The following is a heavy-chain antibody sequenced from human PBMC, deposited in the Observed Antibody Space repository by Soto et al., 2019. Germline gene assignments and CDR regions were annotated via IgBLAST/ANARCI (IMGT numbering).Heavy chain of an antibody. CDR3: ASVNDDYGDYPPAY. V-gene: IGHV3-11*04. CDR2: ISSSGSTI. CDR1: GFTLSDYY. J-gene: IGHJ1*01. D-gene: IGHD4-17*01. Sequence: XGSLRLSCSDAGFTLSDYYLSWNRQAPGKGLEWVSYISSSGSTIYYADSVKGRFTISRDNAKNSLYLQMNSLRAEDTAVYYCASVNDDYGDYPPAYWGQGTLVTVSS.